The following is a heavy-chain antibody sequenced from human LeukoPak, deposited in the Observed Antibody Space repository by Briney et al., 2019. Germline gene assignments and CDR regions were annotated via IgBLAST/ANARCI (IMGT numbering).Heavy chain of an antibody. Sequence: KPSETLSLTCTVSGGSISSSSYYWGWIRQPPGKGLEWIGSIYYSGSTYYNPSLKSRVTISVDTSKNQFSLKLSSVTAADTAVYYCARQYSGYSYGFIIDYWGQGTLVTVSS. CDR2: IYYSGST. J-gene: IGHJ4*02. CDR1: GGSISSSSYY. V-gene: IGHV4-39*01. D-gene: IGHD5-18*01. CDR3: ARQYSGYSYGFIIDY.